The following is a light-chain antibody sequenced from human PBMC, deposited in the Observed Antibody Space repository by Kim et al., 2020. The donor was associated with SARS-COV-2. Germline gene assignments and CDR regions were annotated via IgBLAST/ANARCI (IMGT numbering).Light chain of an antibody. CDR3: SSYTSSSTWG. Sequence: GQSVTNSCTGTSSDVGGYNYVSWYQQHPGKAPKLMIYDVSNRPSGVSKRFSGSKSGNTASLTISGLQAEDEADYYCSSYTSSSTWGFGGGTQLTVL. CDR1: SSDVGGYNY. V-gene: IGLV2-14*03. CDR2: DVS. J-gene: IGLJ3*02.